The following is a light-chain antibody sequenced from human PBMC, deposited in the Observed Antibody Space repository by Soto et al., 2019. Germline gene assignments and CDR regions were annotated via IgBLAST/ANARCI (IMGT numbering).Light chain of an antibody. V-gene: IGLV6-57*04. CDR3: QSYDSNNQV. J-gene: IGLJ2*01. CDR2: EDN. CDR1: SGSIASNS. Sequence: NFMLTQPHSVSESPGKTVTISCTRSSGSIASNSVQWYQQRPGSAPTTVIYEDNQRPSGVPDRFSGSIDSSSNSASLTISGLKTEDEADYYCQSYDSNNQVFGGGTQLTVL.